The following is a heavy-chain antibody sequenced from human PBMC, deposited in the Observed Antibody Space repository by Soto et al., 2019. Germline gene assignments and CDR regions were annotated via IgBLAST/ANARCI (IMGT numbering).Heavy chain of an antibody. D-gene: IGHD1-26*01. V-gene: IGHV3-23*01. CDR1: GFTFSSYA. CDR2: ISGSGGST. J-gene: IGHJ4*02. CDR3: AKSEWELLPFDY. Sequence: EVQLLESGGGLVRPGGSLRLSCAASGFTFSSYAMSWVRQAPGKGLEWVSAISGSGGSTYYADSVKGRFIISRDNSKNTLYLQMNSLRAEDTAVYYCAKSEWELLPFDYWGQGTLVTVSS.